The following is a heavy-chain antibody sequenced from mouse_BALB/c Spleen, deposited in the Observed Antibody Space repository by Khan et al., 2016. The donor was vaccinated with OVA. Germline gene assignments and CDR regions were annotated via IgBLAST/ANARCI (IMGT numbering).Heavy chain of an antibody. J-gene: IGHJ2*01. CDR2: INPHIGET. V-gene: IGHV1-20*02. CDR1: GYSFTGYF. Sequence: EVQLQQSGPELVRPGASVKISCKASGYSFTGYFMNWVMQSHGKSLEWIGRINPHIGETFYNQRFKDKATLTVDESSSTAHMELRSLASEDSAVYYCTIIYRSDFDYWGQGTTLTVSS. D-gene: IGHD1-1*01. CDR3: TIIYRSDFDY.